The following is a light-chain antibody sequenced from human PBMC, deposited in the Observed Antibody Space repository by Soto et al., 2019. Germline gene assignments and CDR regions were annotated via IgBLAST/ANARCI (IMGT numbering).Light chain of an antibody. CDR1: QTISRW. V-gene: IGKV1-5*03. CDR3: QHYNSYSEA. J-gene: IGKJ1*01. Sequence: DIQMTQYPSTLSGAVGDRVTITCRASQTISRWVAWYQQKPGKAPKLLIYKASTLKSGVPSRFSGSGSGTEFTLTISSLQPDDFATYYCQHYNSYSEAFGQGTKVDIK. CDR2: KAS.